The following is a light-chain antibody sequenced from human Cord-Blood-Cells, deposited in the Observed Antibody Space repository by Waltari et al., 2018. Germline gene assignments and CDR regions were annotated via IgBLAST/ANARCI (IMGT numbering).Light chain of an antibody. Sequence: DTQMTQSPSTLSASVGDRVTITCRARQSISSWLTWYQQKPGKAPKLLIYKASSLESGVPSRFSGTGSATEFTLTISSLQPDDFATYYCQQYNSYSPWTFGQGTKVEIK. CDR2: KAS. CDR1: QSISSW. J-gene: IGKJ1*01. V-gene: IGKV1-5*03. CDR3: QQYNSYSPWT.